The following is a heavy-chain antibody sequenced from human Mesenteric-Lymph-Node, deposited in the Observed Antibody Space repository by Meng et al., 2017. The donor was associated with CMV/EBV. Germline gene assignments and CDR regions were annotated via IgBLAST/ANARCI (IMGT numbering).Heavy chain of an antibody. J-gene: IGHJ6*02. D-gene: IGHD3/OR15-3a*01. CDR1: GFTFSSYS. V-gene: IGHV3-21*01. Sequence: GESLKISCAASGFTFSSYSMNWVRQAPGKGLEWVSSISSSSSYIYYADSVKGRLTISRDNAKNSLYLQMNNLRVEDSAMYYCARDNHDFWTGHYGMDVWGQGTTVTVSS. CDR2: ISSSSSYI. CDR3: ARDNHDFWTGHYGMDV.